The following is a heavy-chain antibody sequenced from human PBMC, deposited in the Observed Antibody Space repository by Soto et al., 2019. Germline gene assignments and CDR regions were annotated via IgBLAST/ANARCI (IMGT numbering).Heavy chain of an antibody. CDR2: ISNSGDTI. J-gene: IGHJ5*02. D-gene: IGHD3-16*01. V-gene: IGHV3-23*01. Sequence: GGSLRLSCVASGFTFSYYTMSWVRQAPGKGLEWVSGISNSGDTIYYADSVKGRFTISRDNSKKSLYLQMNSLRAEDTAVYYCARDLHNYVSFRFDPWGQGTLVTVSS. CDR1: GFTFSYYT. CDR3: ARDLHNYVSFRFDP.